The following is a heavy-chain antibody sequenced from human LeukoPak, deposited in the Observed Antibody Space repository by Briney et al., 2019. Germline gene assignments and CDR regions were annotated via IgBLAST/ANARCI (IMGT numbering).Heavy chain of an antibody. CDR1: GGSISSYF. D-gene: IGHD1-14*01. CDR3: ARAPGTGWDY. CDR2: IYDSGST. V-gene: IGHV4-59*01. Sequence: SETLSLTCTVSGGSISSYFWSWIRQPPGKGLEWIGYIYDSGSTDYNPSLKSRVTISIDMSKNQLSLKLSSVIAADTAVYYCARAPGTGWDYWGQGTLVTVSS. J-gene: IGHJ4*02.